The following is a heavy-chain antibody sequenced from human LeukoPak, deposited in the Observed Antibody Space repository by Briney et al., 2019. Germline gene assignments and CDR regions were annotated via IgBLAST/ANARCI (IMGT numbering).Heavy chain of an antibody. CDR1: GFTFSSYT. J-gene: IGHJ4*02. V-gene: IGHV3-23*01. CDR2: ISGSGGST. Sequence: GGSLRLSCAASGFTFSSYTMSWVRQAPGKGLEWVSAISGSGGSTYYADSVKGRFTIPRDNSKNTLYLQMNSLRAEDTAVYYCAKGSSPRQEIVVVPAARLPDYRGEGVLGTLSP. D-gene: IGHD2-2*01. CDR3: AKGSSPRQEIVVVPAARLPDY.